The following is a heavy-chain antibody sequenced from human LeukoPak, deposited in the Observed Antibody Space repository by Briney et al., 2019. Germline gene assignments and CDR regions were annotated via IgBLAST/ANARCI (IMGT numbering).Heavy chain of an antibody. Sequence: GGSLRLSCAASGFTFSSYGMHWVRQAPGKGLEWVAVIWYDGSNKYYADSVKGRFTISRDNSKNTLYLQMNSLRAEDTAVYYCARSPITIFLFDPWGQGTLVTVSS. D-gene: IGHD3-3*01. CDR3: ARSPITIFLFDP. J-gene: IGHJ5*02. CDR1: GFTFSSYG. V-gene: IGHV3-33*01. CDR2: IWYDGSNK.